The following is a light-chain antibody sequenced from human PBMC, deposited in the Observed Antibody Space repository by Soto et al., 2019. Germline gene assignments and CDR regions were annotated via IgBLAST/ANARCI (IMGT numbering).Light chain of an antibody. J-gene: IGKJ5*01. Sequence: EIVLTQSPGTLSLSPWERATLSCRASQRVSSGYLAWYQQKPGQAPRLLIYGASNRATDIPDRFSGRGSGTDFTLTISRLEPEDFAVYYCQQYGSSPPSSTFGQGTRLEIK. CDR3: QQYGSSPPSST. CDR2: GAS. CDR1: QRVSSGY. V-gene: IGKV3-20*01.